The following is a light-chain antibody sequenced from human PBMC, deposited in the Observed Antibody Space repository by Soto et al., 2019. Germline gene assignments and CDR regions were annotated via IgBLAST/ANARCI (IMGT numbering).Light chain of an antibody. CDR1: QSISSY. J-gene: IGKJ4*01. Sequence: DVRLTQSQSSLSASVGDRVTITCRASQSISSYLNWYQQKPGKAPKLLIYAASSLQSGVPSRFSGSGSGTDFTLTISSLQPEDFATYYCQQSYSTPLTLGGGTKVDIK. V-gene: IGKV1-39*01. CDR2: AAS. CDR3: QQSYSTPLT.